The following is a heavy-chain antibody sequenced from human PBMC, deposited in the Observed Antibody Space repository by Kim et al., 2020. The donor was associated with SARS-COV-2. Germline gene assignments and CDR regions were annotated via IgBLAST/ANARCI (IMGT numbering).Heavy chain of an antibody. CDR3: APCYGSNFYRVPWD. CDR2: ISRNSGHT. Sequence: ASVKVSCKASGYRFSNYGIVWARQAPGQGLEWMGWISRNSGHTKYAQNVQGRVTLTTDTSTNTGYMELSSLRSDDTAVYYCAPCYGSNFYRVPWDWGQGT. CDR1: GYRFSNYG. V-gene: IGHV1-18*01. D-gene: IGHD2-2*01. J-gene: IGHJ4*01.